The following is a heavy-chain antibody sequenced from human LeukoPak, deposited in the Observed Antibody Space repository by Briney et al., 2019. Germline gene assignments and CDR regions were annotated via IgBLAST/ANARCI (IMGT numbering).Heavy chain of an antibody. CDR3: ASGDTIFGVVMIF. D-gene: IGHD3-3*01. V-gene: IGHV4-39*07. Sequence: SETLSLTCTVSGGSISSSSYYWGWIRQPPGKGLEWIGGIYYSGSTYYNPSLKSRVTISVDTSKNQFSLKLSSVTAADTAVYYCASGDTIFGVVMIFWGQGTLVTVSS. CDR1: GGSISSSSYY. J-gene: IGHJ4*02. CDR2: IYYSGST.